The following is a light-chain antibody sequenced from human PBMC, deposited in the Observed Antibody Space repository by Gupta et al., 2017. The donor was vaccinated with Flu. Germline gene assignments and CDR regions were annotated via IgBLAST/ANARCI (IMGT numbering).Light chain of an antibody. CDR2: NSD. J-gene: IGLJ3*02. V-gene: IGLV1-51*02. CDR3: ATWDSSLSGGV. CDR1: SYKIGNNY. Sequence: TIACSGSSYKIGNNYVYWYQQLPGTAPKLLIYNSDKRPSGIPDRFSGSKSGTSATLAITGLQTGEEADYYCATWDSSLSGGVFGGGTKLTVL.